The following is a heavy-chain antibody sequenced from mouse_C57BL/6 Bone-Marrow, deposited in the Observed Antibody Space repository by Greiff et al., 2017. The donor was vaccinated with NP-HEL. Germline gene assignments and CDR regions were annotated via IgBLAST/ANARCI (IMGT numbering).Heavy chain of an antibody. CDR2: IHPSDSDT. J-gene: IGHJ4*01. V-gene: IGHV1-74*01. Sequence: QVQLQQPGAELVKPGASVKVSCKASGYTFTSYWMHWVKQRPGQGLEWIGRIHPSDSDTNYNQKFKGKATLTVDKSSSTAYMQLSSLTSKNSEVYYCAIPIYYYGSSPLTEAMDYWGQGTSVTVSS. CDR3: AIPIYYYGSSPLTEAMDY. D-gene: IGHD1-1*01. CDR1: GYTFTSYW.